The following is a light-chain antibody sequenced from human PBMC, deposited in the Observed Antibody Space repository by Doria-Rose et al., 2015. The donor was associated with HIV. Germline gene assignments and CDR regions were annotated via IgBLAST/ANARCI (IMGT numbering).Light chain of an antibody. CDR3: HQYGTSWT. J-gene: IGKJ1*01. V-gene: IGKV3-20*01. CDR2: DGS. CDR1: QSFSSTY. Sequence: EIVMTQAPGTLSLSPGEGATLSCRASQSFSSTYLVWYQQQPGQAPSLLIYDGSTRATGIPDRFSASGSGTDFPLTINRLEPEDFALYYCHQYGTSWTFGQGTKVEI.